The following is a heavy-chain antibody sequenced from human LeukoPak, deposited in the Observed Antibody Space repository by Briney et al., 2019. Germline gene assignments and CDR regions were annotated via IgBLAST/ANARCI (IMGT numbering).Heavy chain of an antibody. CDR2: IIPILGIA. CDR1: GGTFSSYA. V-gene: IGHV1-69*04. CDR3: ARLPESGWYNYYFDY. J-gene: IGHJ4*02. D-gene: IGHD6-19*01. Sequence: SVKVSCKASGGTFSSYAISWVRQAPGQGLGWMGRIIPILGIANYAQKFQGRVTITADKSTSTAYMELSSPRSEDTAVYYCARLPESGWYNYYFDYWGQGTLVTVSS.